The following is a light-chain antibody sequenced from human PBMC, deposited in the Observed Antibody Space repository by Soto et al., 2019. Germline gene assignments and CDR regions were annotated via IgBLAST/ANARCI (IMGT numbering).Light chain of an antibody. CDR3: SSYTGGSTVV. CDR2: DVS. Sequence: QSALTQPASVSGSPGQSIAISCTGSSSDIGDYNYVSWYQQHPGKAPKLMIFDVSNRPSGVSNRFSCSMSGNTASLTISGLQPEDEADYYCSSYTGGSTVVFGGGTKLTVL. J-gene: IGLJ2*01. V-gene: IGLV2-14*01. CDR1: SSDIGDYNY.